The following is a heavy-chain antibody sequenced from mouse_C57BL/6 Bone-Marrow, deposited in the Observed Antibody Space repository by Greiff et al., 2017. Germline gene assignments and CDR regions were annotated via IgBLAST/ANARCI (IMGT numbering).Heavy chain of an antibody. CDR2: INPSSGYT. Sequence: QVQLQQSGAELAKPGASVKLSCKASGYTFTSYWMPWVKQRPGQGLEWIGYINPSSGYTKYNQKFKDKATLTADKSSSTAYMQQSSLTYEDSAVYYCALITTVVADYWGQGTTLTVSS. J-gene: IGHJ2*01. CDR3: ALITTVVADY. D-gene: IGHD1-1*01. CDR1: GYTFTSYW. V-gene: IGHV1-7*01.